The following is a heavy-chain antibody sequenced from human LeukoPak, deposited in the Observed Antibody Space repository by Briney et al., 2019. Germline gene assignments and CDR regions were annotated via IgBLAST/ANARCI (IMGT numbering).Heavy chain of an antibody. CDR3: ARSAGELLGAFDI. CDR2: IYYSGST. CDR1: GVSISSYY. V-gene: IGHV4-59*12. Sequence: SETLSLTCTVSGVSISSYYWSWIRQPPGKGLEWIGYIYYSGSTNYNPSLKSRVTISVDTSKNQFSLKLSSVTAADTAVYYCARSAGELLGAFDIWGQGTMVTVSS. D-gene: IGHD3-16*01. J-gene: IGHJ3*02.